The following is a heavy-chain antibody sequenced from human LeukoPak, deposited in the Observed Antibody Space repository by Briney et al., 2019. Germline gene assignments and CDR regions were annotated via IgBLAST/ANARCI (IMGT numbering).Heavy chain of an antibody. CDR3: ARDLVRGVIIGY. V-gene: IGHV1-2*02. D-gene: IGHD3-10*01. J-gene: IGHJ4*02. CDR1: GYTFTGYY. CDR2: INPNSGGT. Sequence: ASVKVSCKASGYTFTGYYMHWVRQAPGQGLEWMGWINPNSGGTNYAQEFQGRVTMTRDTSISTAYMELSRLRSDDTAVYYCARDLVRGVIIGYWGQGTLVTVSS.